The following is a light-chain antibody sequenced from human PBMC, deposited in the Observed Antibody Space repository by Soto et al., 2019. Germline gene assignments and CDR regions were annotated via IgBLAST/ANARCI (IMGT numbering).Light chain of an antibody. V-gene: IGKV4-1*01. Sequence: DIVMTQSPDSVAVSLGERATINCESSQSVLYSSNNKNYLAWYQQKLGQPPKLLIYWASTRESGVPDRFSGSGSGTDFTLTISSLQAEDVAVYYCQQYYSTPPTFGHGTKVEIK. J-gene: IGKJ1*01. CDR3: QQYYSTPPT. CDR1: QSVLYSSNNKNY. CDR2: WAS.